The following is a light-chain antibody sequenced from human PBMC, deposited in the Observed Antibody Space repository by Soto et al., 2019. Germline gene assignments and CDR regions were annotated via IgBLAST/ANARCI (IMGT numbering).Light chain of an antibody. V-gene: IGLV1-44*01. J-gene: IGLJ2*01. Sequence: QSVLTQSPSASGSSGQKVSISCSGSSSNIGSNTVSWYQLVPGTAPKLLIYSNDQRPSAVPGRFSGSKSGTSASLTISGLHSEDEADYYCATWDDSLNNVIFGGGTKLTVL. CDR1: SSNIGSNT. CDR3: ATWDDSLNNVI. CDR2: SND.